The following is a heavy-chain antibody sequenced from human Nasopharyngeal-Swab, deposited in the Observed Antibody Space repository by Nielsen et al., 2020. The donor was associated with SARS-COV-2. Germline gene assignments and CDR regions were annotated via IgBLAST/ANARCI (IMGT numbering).Heavy chain of an antibody. Sequence: SVKVSCKASGGTFSSYAISWVRQAPGQGLEWMGGIIPIFGTANYAQKFQGRVTITADESTSTAYMELSSLRSEDTAVYHCASWVGDYEFDYWGQGTLVTVSS. CDR2: IIPIFGTA. D-gene: IGHD4-17*01. CDR3: ASWVGDYEFDY. CDR1: GGTFSSYA. J-gene: IGHJ4*02. V-gene: IGHV1-69*13.